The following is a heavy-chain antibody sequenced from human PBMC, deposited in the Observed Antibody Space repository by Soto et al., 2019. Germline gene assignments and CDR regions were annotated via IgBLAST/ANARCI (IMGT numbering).Heavy chain of an antibody. CDR1: GYIFTNFA. D-gene: IGHD4-17*01. CDR3: AIVRGVRGYHYVEPFDY. J-gene: IGHJ4*02. CDR2: VSGYNGNT. Sequence: QVELVQSGAEVKKPGASVTVSCNFSGYIFTNFAINWVRQAPGQGLEWMGWVSGYNGNTNYARKLQGRVAMTTDTSTSTAYIQLTSLRSDDTAIYFCAIVRGVRGYHYVEPFDYWGQGTLVTVSS. V-gene: IGHV1-18*04.